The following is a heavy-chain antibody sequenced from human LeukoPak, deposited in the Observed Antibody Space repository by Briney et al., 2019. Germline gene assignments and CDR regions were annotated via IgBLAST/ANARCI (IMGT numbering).Heavy chain of an antibody. J-gene: IGHJ6*02. CDR3: ARDDHYYGMDV. Sequence: QPGGSLRLSCAASGFTFSSYGMHWVRQAPGKGLEWVAVISYDGSNKYYADSVKGRFTISRDNSKNTLYLQMNSLRAEDTAVYYCARDDHYYGMDVWGQGTTVTVSS. CDR2: ISYDGSNK. CDR1: GFTFSSYG. V-gene: IGHV3-30*03.